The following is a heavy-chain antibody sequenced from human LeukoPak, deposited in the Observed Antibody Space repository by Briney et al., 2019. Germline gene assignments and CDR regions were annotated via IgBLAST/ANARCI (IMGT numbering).Heavy chain of an antibody. Sequence: GGSLRLSCAASGFTFSIYDMSWVRQAPGKGLEWVSVITASGDGTYYADSVKGRFTISRDNSKNTLYLQMNSLRAEDTAVYYCAKYSSSSYYYGMDVWGQGTTVTVSS. CDR2: ITASGDGT. D-gene: IGHD6-6*01. V-gene: IGHV3-23*01. CDR1: GFTFSIYD. J-gene: IGHJ6*02. CDR3: AKYSSSSYYYGMDV.